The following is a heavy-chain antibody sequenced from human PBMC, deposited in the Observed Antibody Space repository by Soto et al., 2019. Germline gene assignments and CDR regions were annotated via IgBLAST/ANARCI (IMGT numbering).Heavy chain of an antibody. Sequence: SVKVSCKTSGGTFGTYAGTWLRQAPGQGLEWMGGIIPIYGTPDYAQKFQGRVTITADASTSTAYMELSSLRSEDTAVYYCARGVSISARQDYWGQGTLVTVSS. V-gene: IGHV1-69*13. CDR1: GGTFGTYA. D-gene: IGHD6-6*01. CDR2: IIPIYGTP. J-gene: IGHJ4*02. CDR3: ARGVSISARQDY.